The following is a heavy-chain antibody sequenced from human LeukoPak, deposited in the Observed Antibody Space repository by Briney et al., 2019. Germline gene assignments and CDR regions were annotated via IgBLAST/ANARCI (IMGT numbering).Heavy chain of an antibody. Sequence: EASVKVSCKASGYTFTSYGISWVRQAPGQGLEWMGWISAYNGNTNYAQKLQGRVTMTTDTSTSTAYMELRSLRSDDTAVYYCARGDGPTSNYYGSGSSTLYYYYGMGVWGQGTTATVSS. CDR1: GYTFTSYG. CDR2: ISAYNGNT. J-gene: IGHJ6*02. D-gene: IGHD3-10*01. CDR3: ARGDGPTSNYYGSGSSTLYYYYGMGV. V-gene: IGHV1-18*01.